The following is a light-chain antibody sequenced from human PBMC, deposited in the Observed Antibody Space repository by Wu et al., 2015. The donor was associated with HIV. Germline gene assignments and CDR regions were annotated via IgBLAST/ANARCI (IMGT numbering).Light chain of an antibody. CDR2: GAS. CDR3: QQYNNWPPMMYT. V-gene: IGKV3-15*01. CDR1: QSVSSS. J-gene: IGKJ2*01. Sequence: EIVMTQSPATLSVSPGERATLSCRASQSVSSSLAWYQQKAGQAPRLLIYGASTRATGIPARFSGSGSGTEFTLTISSMQSEDFAVYYCQQYNNWPPMMYTFGQGTKLEIK.